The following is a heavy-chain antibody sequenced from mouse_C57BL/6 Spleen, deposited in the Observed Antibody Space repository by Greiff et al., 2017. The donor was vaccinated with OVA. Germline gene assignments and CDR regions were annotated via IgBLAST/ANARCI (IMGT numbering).Heavy chain of an antibody. V-gene: IGHV5-6*01. Sequence: DVHLVESGGDLVKPGGSLKLSCAASGFTFSSYGMSWVRQTPDKRLEWVATISSGGSYTYYPDSVKGRFTISRDNAKNTLYLQMSSLKSEDTAMYYCARQGSYGFDYWGQGTTLTVSS. CDR3: ARQGSYGFDY. CDR2: ISSGGSYT. D-gene: IGHD1-1*02. J-gene: IGHJ2*01. CDR1: GFTFSSYG.